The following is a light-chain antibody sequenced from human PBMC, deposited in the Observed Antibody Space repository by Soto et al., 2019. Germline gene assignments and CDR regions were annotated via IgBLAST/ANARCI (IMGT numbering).Light chain of an antibody. CDR3: QSYDSSLSGYVV. V-gene: IGLV1-40*01. CDR1: SSNIGAGYD. Sequence: QSELTQPPSVSGAPGHRVTISCTGSSSNIGAGYDVHWYQQLPGTAPKLLVYGNSNRPSGVPDRFSGSKSGTSASLAITGLQAEDEADYYFQSYDSSLSGYVVFGGGTKLTVL. CDR2: GNS. J-gene: IGLJ2*01.